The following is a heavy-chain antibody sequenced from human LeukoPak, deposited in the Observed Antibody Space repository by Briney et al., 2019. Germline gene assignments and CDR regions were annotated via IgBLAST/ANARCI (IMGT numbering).Heavy chain of an antibody. CDR1: GFTFSSYA. V-gene: IGHV3-30-3*01. Sequence: PGGSLRLSCAASGFTFSSYAMHWVRQAPGKGLEWVAVISYDGSNKYYADSVKGRFTISRDNSKNTLYLQMNSLRAEDTAVYYCATVFGSSGYDYWGQGTLVTVSS. D-gene: IGHD3-22*01. CDR2: ISYDGSNK. CDR3: ATVFGSSGYDY. J-gene: IGHJ4*02.